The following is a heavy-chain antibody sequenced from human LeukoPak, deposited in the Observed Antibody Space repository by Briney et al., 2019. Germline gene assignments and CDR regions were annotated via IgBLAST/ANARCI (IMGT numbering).Heavy chain of an antibody. CDR3: ARDFPRSIVGATYYFDY. D-gene: IGHD1-26*01. J-gene: IGHJ4*02. CDR2: IIPILGIA. Sequence: EASVKVSCKASGGTFSSYAISWVRQAPGQGLEWMGRIIPILGIANYAQKFQGRVTITADKSTSTAYMELSSLRSEDTAVYYCARDFPRSIVGATYYFDYWGQGTLVTVSS. V-gene: IGHV1-69*04. CDR1: GGTFSSYA.